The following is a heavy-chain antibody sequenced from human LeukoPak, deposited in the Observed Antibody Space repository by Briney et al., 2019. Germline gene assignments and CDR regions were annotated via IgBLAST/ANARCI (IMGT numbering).Heavy chain of an antibody. V-gene: IGHV4-30-2*01. J-gene: IGHJ4*02. CDR3: ARGVGDSSGWYGNFDY. CDR2: IYHSVST. CDR1: GGSISSGGYS. Sequence: KPSQTLSLTCAVSGGSISSGGYSWSWIRQPPGKGLEWIGYIYHSVSTYYNPSLKSRVTISVDRSKNQFSLKLSSVTAADTAVYYCARGVGDSSGWYGNFDYWGQGTLVTVSS. D-gene: IGHD6-19*01.